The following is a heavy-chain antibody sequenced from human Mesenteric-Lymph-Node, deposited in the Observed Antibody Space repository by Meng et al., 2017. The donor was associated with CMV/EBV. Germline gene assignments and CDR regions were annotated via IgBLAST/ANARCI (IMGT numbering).Heavy chain of an antibody. J-gene: IGHJ4*02. CDR1: GFTFSSDV. V-gene: IGHV3-74*03. CDR3: TRIGYSSSSLDY. Sequence: GGSLRLSCAASGFTFSSDVMHWVRQAPGKGLVWVARISHDGTITTYVDSVKGRFTISRDNAKNSVYLQVNSVRVEDTAVYYCTRIGYSSSSLDYWGQGTLVTVSS. D-gene: IGHD6-13*01. CDR2: ISHDGTIT.